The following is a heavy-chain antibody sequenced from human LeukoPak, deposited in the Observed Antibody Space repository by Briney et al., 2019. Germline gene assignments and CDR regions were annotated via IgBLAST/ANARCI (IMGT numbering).Heavy chain of an antibody. V-gene: IGHV5-51*01. Sequence: GESLKISCKGSGYTFTTYWIGWVRQMPGKGLEWMGIIYPGDSDTRYSPSFQGQVTISADKSISTAYLQWSSLKASDTAMYYCARRSVADNFDYWGQGTLVTVSS. D-gene: IGHD6-19*01. J-gene: IGHJ4*02. CDR3: ARRSVADNFDY. CDR2: IYPGDSDT. CDR1: GYTFTTYW.